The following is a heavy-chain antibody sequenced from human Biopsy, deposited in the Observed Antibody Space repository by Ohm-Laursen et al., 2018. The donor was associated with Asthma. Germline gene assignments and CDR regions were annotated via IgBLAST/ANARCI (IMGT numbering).Heavy chain of an antibody. CDR1: GDSIISGGCC. D-gene: IGHD3-10*01. CDR2: IHHSGTS. V-gene: IGHV4-31*11. J-gene: IGHJ6*02. Sequence: TLSLTCAVSGDSIISGGCCWNWIRQHPGKGLEWIGYIHHSGTSYFNPSLKSRVSFSRDTSKNQFSLRLNSVTAADTAVYYCARGPNYHGSGRAPIGMDVWGQGTTVTVSS. CDR3: ARGPNYHGSGRAPIGMDV.